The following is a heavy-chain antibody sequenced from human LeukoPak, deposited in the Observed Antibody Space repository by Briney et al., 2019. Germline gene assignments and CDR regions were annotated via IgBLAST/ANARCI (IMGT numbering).Heavy chain of an antibody. D-gene: IGHD5-24*01. J-gene: IGHJ5*02. V-gene: IGHV3-23*01. Sequence: GGSLRLSCAGSEFSFSTFAMTWVRQPPGKGLEWVSGMVGGGDTYYADFVKGRFTISRDNSKNTVYLQTNSLRVEDTAIYYCAKDLHYNDGRWEFDPWGQGTLVTVSS. CDR2: MVGGGDT. CDR1: EFSFSTFA. CDR3: AKDLHYNDGRWEFDP.